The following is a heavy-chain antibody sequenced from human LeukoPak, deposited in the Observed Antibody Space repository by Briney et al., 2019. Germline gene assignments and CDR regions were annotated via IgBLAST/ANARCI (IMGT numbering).Heavy chain of an antibody. CDR1: GGSIDTYY. CDR3: ARDRRAYSNYHYYYYMDV. D-gene: IGHD4-11*01. J-gene: IGHJ6*03. CDR2: IYYSGST. V-gene: IGHV4-59*01. Sequence: SETLSLTCTVSGGSIDTYYWSWIRQPPGKGLEWIGYIYYSGSTNYNPSLKSRVTISVDTSKNQFSLKLSSVTAADTAVYYCARDRRAYSNYHYYYYMDVWGKGTTVTVSS.